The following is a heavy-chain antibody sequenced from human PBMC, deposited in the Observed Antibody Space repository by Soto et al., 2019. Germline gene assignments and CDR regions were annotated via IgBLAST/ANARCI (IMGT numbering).Heavy chain of an antibody. D-gene: IGHD2-21*02. CDR3: AKGDYYFDY. V-gene: IGHV3-9*01. CDR1: GFTFDDYA. J-gene: IGHJ4*02. CDR2: ISWNSGSI. Sequence: ESGGGLVQPGRSLRLSCAASGFTFDDYAMHWVRQAPGKGLEWVSGISWNSGSIGYADSVKGRFTISRDNAKNSLYLQMNSLRAEDTALYYCAKGDYYFDYWGQGTLVTVSS.